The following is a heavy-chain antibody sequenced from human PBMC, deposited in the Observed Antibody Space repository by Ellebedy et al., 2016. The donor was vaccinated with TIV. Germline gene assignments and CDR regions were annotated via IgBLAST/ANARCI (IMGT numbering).Heavy chain of an antibody. V-gene: IGHV3-7*03. Sequence: ESLKISCAASGFTFSLNWMYWVRQAPGKGLEWVANIKEDGSEEYYVDSVKGRFTISRDNAKNSLYLQMNSLRAEDTAVYYCVRDLHWSYFDWGQGTLVTVSS. CDR3: VRDLHWSYFD. D-gene: IGHD1-26*01. J-gene: IGHJ4*02. CDR1: GFTFSLNW. CDR2: IKEDGSEE.